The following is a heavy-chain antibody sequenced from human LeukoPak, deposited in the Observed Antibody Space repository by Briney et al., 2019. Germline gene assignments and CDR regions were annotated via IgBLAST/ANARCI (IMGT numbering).Heavy chain of an antibody. J-gene: IGHJ4*02. CDR3: VRLRRNSDRSGYYYYYNY. Sequence: GGSLRLSCAASGFTFDEYGMSWVRQAPGKGLEWVAGIDWNGGTTGYADSVKGRFTISRDNAKNSVSLQLNSLRAEDTALYYCVRLRRNSDRSGYYYYYNYWGQGILVTVSS. CDR2: IDWNGGTT. V-gene: IGHV3-20*04. D-gene: IGHD3-22*01. CDR1: GFTFDEYG.